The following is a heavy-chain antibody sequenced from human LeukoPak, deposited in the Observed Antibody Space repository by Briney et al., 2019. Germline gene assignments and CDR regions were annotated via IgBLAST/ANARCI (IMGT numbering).Heavy chain of an antibody. D-gene: IGHD1-7*01. Sequence: GGSLRLSCAASGFTFSDYYMSWTRQAPGEGLEWVSYISSSGSTIYYADSVKGRFTISRDNAKNSLYLQMNSLRAEDTAVYYCARGRITGTLEYYFDYWGQGTLVTVSS. J-gene: IGHJ4*02. CDR3: ARGRITGTLEYYFDY. CDR1: GFTFSDYY. CDR2: ISSSGSTI. V-gene: IGHV3-11*01.